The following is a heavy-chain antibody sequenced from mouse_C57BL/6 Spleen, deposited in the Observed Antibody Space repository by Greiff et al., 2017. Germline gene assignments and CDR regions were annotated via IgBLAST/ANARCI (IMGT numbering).Heavy chain of an antibody. CDR1: GYTFTDYD. Sequence: QVQLKQSGAELVRPGASVTLSCKASGYTFTDYDMHWVKQTPVHGLEWIGAIDPETGGTAYNQKFKGKAILTADKSSSTAYMELRSLTSEDSAVYYCTRRGGSPFAYWGQGTLVTVSA. D-gene: IGHD1-1*01. CDR2: IDPETGGT. J-gene: IGHJ3*01. V-gene: IGHV1-15*01. CDR3: TRRGGSPFAY.